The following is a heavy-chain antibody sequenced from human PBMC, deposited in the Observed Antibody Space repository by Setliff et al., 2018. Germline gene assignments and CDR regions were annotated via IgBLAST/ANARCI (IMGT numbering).Heavy chain of an antibody. D-gene: IGHD3-22*01. CDR1: GYSFTSYW. J-gene: IGHJ5*02. CDR3: VRRGPQEPSGYYDP. V-gene: IGHV5-51*01. Sequence: GASLKVSCQASGYSFTSYWICWVRQMPGKGLDGVAIIYPSDSDVSFGPSFQGQVTISADKSISTAYLQWSSLKASDTGMYYCVRRGPQEPSGYYDPWGQGTLGHRLL. CDR2: IYPSDSDV.